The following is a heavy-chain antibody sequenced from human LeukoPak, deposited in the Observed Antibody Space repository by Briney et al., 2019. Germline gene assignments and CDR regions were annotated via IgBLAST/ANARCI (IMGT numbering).Heavy chain of an antibody. Sequence: GESLKISCKGSGHSFTNYWTAWVRQMPGKGLEWMGIIYPGDSDTRCSPSFQGQVTISADKSVSTAYLQWSSLKASDTAMYYCASRGITGAGDAFDIWGQGTMVTVSS. D-gene: IGHD1-20*01. CDR2: IYPGDSDT. CDR3: ASRGITGAGDAFDI. CDR1: GHSFTNYW. V-gene: IGHV5-51*01. J-gene: IGHJ3*02.